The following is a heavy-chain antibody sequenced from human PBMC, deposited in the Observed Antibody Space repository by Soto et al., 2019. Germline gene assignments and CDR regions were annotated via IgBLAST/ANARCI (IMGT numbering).Heavy chain of an antibody. D-gene: IGHD3-9*01. J-gene: IGHJ4*02. CDR3: ARGPNAILSD. Sequence: QVQLVQSGAEVKKPGASVKVSCKASGYTFIGYDINWVRQATGQGLEWMGWMNPNSGNTVNTQNFQGRVTMTRNTTISTAYMELNSLRSDDTAVYYCARGPNAILSDWGQGTLVTVSS. V-gene: IGHV1-8*01. CDR2: MNPNSGNT. CDR1: GYTFIGYD.